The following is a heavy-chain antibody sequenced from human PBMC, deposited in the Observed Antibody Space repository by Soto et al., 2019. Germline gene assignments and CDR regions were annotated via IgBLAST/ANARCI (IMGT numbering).Heavy chain of an antibody. CDR2: IGTAGDT. J-gene: IGHJ5*02. D-gene: IGHD3-10*01. CDR1: GFTFSSYD. V-gene: IGHV3-13*01. CDR3: ARGLGYYYGWERTFDP. Sequence: GWSLRLSCAASGFTFSSYDMHWVRQATGKGLEWVSAIGTAGDTYYPGSVKGRFTISRENAKNSLYLQMNSLRAEDTAVYYCARGLGYYYGWERTFDPWGQGTLVTVSS.